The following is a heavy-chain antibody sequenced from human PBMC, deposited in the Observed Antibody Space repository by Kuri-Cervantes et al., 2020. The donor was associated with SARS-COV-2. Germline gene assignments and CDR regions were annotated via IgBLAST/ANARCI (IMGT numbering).Heavy chain of an antibody. CDR2: ISSDGSIR. J-gene: IGHJ4*02. D-gene: IGHD3-22*01. CDR1: GFAFSGSA. Sequence: GGSLRLSCEASGFAFSGSAMHWVRQAPGKGLEWVALISSDGSIRHYGDSVKGRFIISREDSKNTLYLQMNSLRVEDTAVYYCAREEYYYDTNGYFLRPRGYFDYWGQGTLVTVSS. V-gene: IGHV3-30*03. CDR3: AREEYYYDTNGYFLRPRGYFDY.